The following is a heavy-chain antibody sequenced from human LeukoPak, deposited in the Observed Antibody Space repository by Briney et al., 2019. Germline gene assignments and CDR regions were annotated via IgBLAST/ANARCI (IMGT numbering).Heavy chain of an antibody. CDR3: AREILDVGGYFDY. CDR2: IYSGGST. J-gene: IGHJ4*02. V-gene: IGHV3-66*01. D-gene: IGHD1-26*01. CDR1: GFTVSSNY. Sequence: GGSLRLSCAASGFTVSSNYMSWVRQAPGKGLEWVSVIYSGGSTYYADSVKGRFTISRDNSKNKLYLQMNSLRAEDTAVYYCAREILDVGGYFDYWGQGTLVTVSS.